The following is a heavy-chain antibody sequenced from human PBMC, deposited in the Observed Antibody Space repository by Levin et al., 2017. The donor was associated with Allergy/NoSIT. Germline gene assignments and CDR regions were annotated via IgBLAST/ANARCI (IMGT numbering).Heavy chain of an antibody. CDR3: TTDSPRYGDYLADSDY. Sequence: PGGSLRLSCAASGFSFSAAWMSWVRQAPGKGLEWVGRIKSKADGGTADYAAPVKGRFTISKDDSKNTLYLQMNSLKTADTAVYYCTTDSPRYGDYLADSDYWGQGILVTVSS. V-gene: IGHV3-15*01. J-gene: IGHJ4*02. CDR2: IKSKADGGTA. D-gene: IGHD4-17*01. CDR1: GFSFSAAW.